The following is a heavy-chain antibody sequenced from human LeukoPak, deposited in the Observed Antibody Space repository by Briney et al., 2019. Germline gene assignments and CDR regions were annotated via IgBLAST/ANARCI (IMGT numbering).Heavy chain of an antibody. CDR1: GFTFGDYA. Sequence: QPGRSLRLSCTASGFTFGDYAMSWVRQAPGKGLEWVGFIRSKASGGTTEYAASVKGGFSISRDDSKTIAYLQMNSLKSEDTAVYHCTKYCSGVACYTDYWGQGTLVTVSS. J-gene: IGHJ4*02. CDR3: TKYCSGVACYTDY. D-gene: IGHD2-8*02. CDR2: IRSKASGGTT. V-gene: IGHV3-49*04.